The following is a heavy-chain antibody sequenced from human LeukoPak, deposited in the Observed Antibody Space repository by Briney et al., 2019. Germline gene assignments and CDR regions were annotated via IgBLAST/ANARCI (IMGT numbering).Heavy chain of an antibody. CDR3: ARVAHDYGNSGYYFDY. V-gene: IGHV4-31*03. CDR2: IYYSGST. J-gene: IGHJ4*02. CDR1: GGSISSGGYY. D-gene: IGHD4-11*01. Sequence: PSQTLSLTCTVSGGSISSGGYYWSWIRQHPGKGLEWIGYIYYSGSTYYNPSLKSRVTISVDTSKNQFSLKLSSVTAADTAVYYCARVAHDYGNSGYYFDYWGQGTLVTVSS.